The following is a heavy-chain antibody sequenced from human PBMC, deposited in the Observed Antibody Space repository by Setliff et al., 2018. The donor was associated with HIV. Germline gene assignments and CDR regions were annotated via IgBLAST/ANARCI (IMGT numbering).Heavy chain of an antibody. J-gene: IGHJ5*02. Sequence: PGESLKISCKGSGYSISTYWIGWVRQMPGKGLEWMAIFYPGDSDTRYSPSFQSQVTVSADKSTGTAYLQWRSLKASDTAMYFCARAPNSPSYSNIFYADHWGQGTLVTVSS. CDR1: GYSISTYW. CDR3: ARAPNSPSYSNIFYADH. D-gene: IGHD3-9*01. CDR2: FYPGDSDT. V-gene: IGHV5-51*01.